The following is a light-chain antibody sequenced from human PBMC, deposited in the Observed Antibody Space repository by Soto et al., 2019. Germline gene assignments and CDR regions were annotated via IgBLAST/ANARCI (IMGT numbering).Light chain of an antibody. CDR1: QSISSY. CDR2: AAS. Sequence: DIQMTQSPSSLSASVGDRVTITCRASQSISSYLNWYQQKPGKAPKLLIYAASTLQSGVPSRFSGSGSGADYTLSISSLQPEDFATYYCQQDYNGPLTFGGGTKVEIK. V-gene: IGKV1-39*01. CDR3: QQDYNGPLT. J-gene: IGKJ4*01.